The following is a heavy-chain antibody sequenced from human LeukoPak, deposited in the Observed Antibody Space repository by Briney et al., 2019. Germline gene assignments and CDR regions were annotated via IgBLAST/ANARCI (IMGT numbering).Heavy chain of an antibody. Sequence: PSETLSLTCTVSGGSISSGDYYWSWIRQPPGKGLEWIGYIYYSGSTYYNPSLKSRVTISVDTSKNQFSLKLSSVTAADTAVYYCARDTVRADNWFDPWGQGTLVTVSS. J-gene: IGHJ5*02. D-gene: IGHD3-10*01. CDR2: IYYSGST. CDR1: GGSISSGDYY. CDR3: ARDTVRADNWFDP. V-gene: IGHV4-30-4*01.